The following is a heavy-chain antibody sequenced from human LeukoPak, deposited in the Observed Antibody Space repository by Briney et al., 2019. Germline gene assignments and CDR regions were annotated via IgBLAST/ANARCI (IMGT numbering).Heavy chain of an antibody. Sequence: PGGSLRLSCAASGFTFSSYAMTWVRQAPGKGLEWVSTIIGSGGSTDYADSVKGQFTISRDNSKDTLFLQMDSLRVEDTAVYYCATFCSGGDCYSFAPWGQGTLVTVSS. CDR2: IIGSGGST. V-gene: IGHV3-23*01. CDR1: GFTFSSYA. J-gene: IGHJ5*02. CDR3: ATFCSGGDCYSFAP. D-gene: IGHD2-15*01.